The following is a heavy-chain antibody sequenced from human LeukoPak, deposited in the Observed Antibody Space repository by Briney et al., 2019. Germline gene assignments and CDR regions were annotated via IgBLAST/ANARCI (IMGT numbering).Heavy chain of an antibody. CDR1: GFTFDDYG. J-gene: IGHJ2*01. D-gene: IGHD4-17*01. CDR2: ITWNGART. CDR3: ARSMSTVTTRYFDL. V-gene: IGHV3-20*04. Sequence: RSGGSLRLSCAASGFTFDDYGLIWVRQAPGKGLEWVSYITWNGARTHYADSVKGRVTISRDNAKYSLYLEMNSLRAEDTALYYCARSMSTVTTRYFDLWGRGTLVTVSS.